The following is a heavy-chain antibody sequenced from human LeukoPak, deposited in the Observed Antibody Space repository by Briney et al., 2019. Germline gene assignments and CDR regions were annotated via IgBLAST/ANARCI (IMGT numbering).Heavy chain of an antibody. V-gene: IGHV1-69*13. CDR3: ARDGIVGATYTLDAFDI. CDR1: GGTFSSYA. D-gene: IGHD1-26*01. CDR2: IIPIFGTA. J-gene: IGHJ3*02. Sequence: ASVKVSCKASGGTFSSYAISWVRQAPGQGLEWMGGIIPIFGTANYAQKFQGRVTITADESTSTAYMELSSLGSEDTAVYYCARDGIVGATYTLDAFDIWGRGTMVTVSS.